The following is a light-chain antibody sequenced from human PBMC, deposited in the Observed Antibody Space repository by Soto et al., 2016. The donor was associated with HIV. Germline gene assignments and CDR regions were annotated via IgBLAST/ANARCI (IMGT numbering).Light chain of an antibody. J-gene: IGKJ2*01. Sequence: IQMTQSPSSLSASVGDRVTITCRASQSISHYLNWYQQKPGTAPKLLIYGASSLQSGVTLRFSGSGSGTEFTLTITSLQPEDFATYYCQQSYSVPYTFGQGTKLEIQ. CDR2: GAS. V-gene: IGKV1-39*01. CDR3: QQSYSVPYT. CDR1: QSISHY.